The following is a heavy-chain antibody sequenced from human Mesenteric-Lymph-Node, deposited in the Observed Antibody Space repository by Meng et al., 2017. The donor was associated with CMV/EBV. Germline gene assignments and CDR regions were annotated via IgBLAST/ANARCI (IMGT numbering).Heavy chain of an antibody. CDR2: IDSSGDST. J-gene: IGHJ4*02. D-gene: IGHD6-6*01. V-gene: IGHV3-23*01. Sequence: SCSAFGVTFSSYAMSWVRQAPGKGLEWVSAIDSSGDSTYYADSVKGRFTISRDNSKNTMYLHMRTLRAEDTAVYYCAKDIRQLGPGDWGQGTLVTVSS. CDR3: AKDIRQLGPGD. CDR1: GVTFSSYA.